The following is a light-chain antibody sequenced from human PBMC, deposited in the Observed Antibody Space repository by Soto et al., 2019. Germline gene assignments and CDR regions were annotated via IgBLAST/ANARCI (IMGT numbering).Light chain of an antibody. V-gene: IGKV3-15*01. J-gene: IGKJ3*01. CDR3: QQYNNWPPIT. CDR1: KSASGN. Sequence: EIVMTQSLATLSVSPGERATLSCRASKSASGNLAWYQHKPGQAPRLLIYAASTRATGIPARFSDSGSGTEFTLTISSLQSEDFAVYYWQQYNNWPPITFGPGTKVDIK. CDR2: AAS.